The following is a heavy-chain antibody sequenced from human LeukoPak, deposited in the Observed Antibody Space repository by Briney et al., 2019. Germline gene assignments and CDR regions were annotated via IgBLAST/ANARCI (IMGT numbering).Heavy chain of an antibody. D-gene: IGHD5-18*01. CDR1: GFTFSSYA. CDR2: ISGSGGST. CDR3: ARLEYSYGYFIDY. J-gene: IGHJ4*02. Sequence: GGSLRLSCAASGFTFSSYAMSWVRQAPGKGLEWVSAISGSGGSTNYADSVKGRFSISRDNAKNSLYLQTNSLRAEDTAVYYCARLEYSYGYFIDYWGQGSLVTVSS. V-gene: IGHV3-23*01.